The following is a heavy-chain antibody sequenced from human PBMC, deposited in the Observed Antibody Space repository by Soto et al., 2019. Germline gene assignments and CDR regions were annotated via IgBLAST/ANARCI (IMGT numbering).Heavy chain of an antibody. CDR1: GFTFSSYW. CDR2: IKQDGSEK. D-gene: IGHD3-3*01. V-gene: IGHV3-7*01. Sequence: GGSLRLSCAASGFTFSSYWMSWVRQAPGKGLEWVANIKQDGSEKYYVDSVKGRFTISRDNAKNSLYLQMNSLRAEDTAVYYCARQRRDFWSGENYYYYYYMDVWGKGTTVTVS. J-gene: IGHJ6*03. CDR3: ARQRRDFWSGENYYYYYYMDV.